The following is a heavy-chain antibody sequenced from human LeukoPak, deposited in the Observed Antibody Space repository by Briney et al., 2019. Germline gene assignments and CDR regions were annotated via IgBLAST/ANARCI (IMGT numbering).Heavy chain of an antibody. J-gene: IGHJ4*01. V-gene: IGHV1-18*01. Sequence: GASVKVSCKASGYTFTSHGISWVRQAPGHGLEWMGWISIYNGNTNYAQKFQGRVTMTTDTSTSTAYMELTSLRSDDTAVYYCARVWGGIPVAGTESDYSGQGTLVTVSS. CDR2: ISIYNGNT. D-gene: IGHD6-19*01. CDR3: ARVWGGIPVAGTESDY. CDR1: GYTFTSHG.